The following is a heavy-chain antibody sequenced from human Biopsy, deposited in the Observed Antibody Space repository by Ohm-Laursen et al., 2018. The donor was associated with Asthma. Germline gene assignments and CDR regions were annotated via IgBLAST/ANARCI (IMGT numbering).Heavy chain of an antibody. CDR3: TRREYSDSRISPLDL. CDR2: ISYDGSNK. CDR1: GFTFSSYG. D-gene: IGHD3-22*01. J-gene: IGHJ3*01. Sequence: SSLRLSCTASGFTFSSYGMHWVRQAPGKGLEWVAVISYDGSNKYYADSVKGRFTISRDNAKNSLYLQMNSLRAEDTAVYYCTRREYSDSRISPLDLWGHGTMVTVSS. V-gene: IGHV3-30*03.